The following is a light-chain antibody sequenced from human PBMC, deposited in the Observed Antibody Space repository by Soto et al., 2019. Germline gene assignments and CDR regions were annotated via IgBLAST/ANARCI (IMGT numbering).Light chain of an antibody. CDR2: KAS. V-gene: IGKV1-5*03. CDR3: QQYNTYKYT. CDR1: QSISIW. J-gene: IGKJ2*01. Sequence: DIQMTQSPSTLSASVGDRVTITCRASQSISIWLAWYQQKPGKAPTLLIYKASSLESGVPSRFSGSGSGTEFTLTISSLQPDDFATYYCQQYNTYKYTFGQGTKLEIK.